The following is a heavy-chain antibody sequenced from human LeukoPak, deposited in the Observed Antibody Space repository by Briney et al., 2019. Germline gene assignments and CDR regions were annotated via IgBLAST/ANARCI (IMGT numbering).Heavy chain of an antibody. J-gene: IGHJ5*02. CDR3: AKSGDSSRTYNWFDP. D-gene: IGHD2-21*02. CDR1: GFTFSNFA. Sequence: GGSLRLSCAASGFTFSNFAMSWVRQAPGQGLEWVSGISASGGSTSYADSVKGRFTISRDNSKNTLYLQMNSLRAEDTAVYYCAKSGDSSRTYNWFDPWGQGTLVTVSS. CDR2: ISASGGST. V-gene: IGHV3-23*01.